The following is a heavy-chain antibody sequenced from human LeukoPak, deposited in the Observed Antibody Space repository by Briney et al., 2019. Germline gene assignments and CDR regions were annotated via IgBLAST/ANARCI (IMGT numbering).Heavy chain of an antibody. Sequence: SETLSLTCTVSGGSISSYYWSWIRQPPGKGLEWIGYIYYSGSTNYNPSLKSRVTISVDTSKNQFSLKLSSVTAADTAVYYCARHGYGSSYYFDYWGQGTLVTVSS. J-gene: IGHJ4*02. CDR1: GGSISSYY. D-gene: IGHD3-10*01. CDR3: ARHGYGSSYYFDY. V-gene: IGHV4-59*08. CDR2: IYYSGST.